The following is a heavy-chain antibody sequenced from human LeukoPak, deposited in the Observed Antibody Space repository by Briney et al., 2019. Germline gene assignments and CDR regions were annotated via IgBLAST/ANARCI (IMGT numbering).Heavy chain of an antibody. V-gene: IGHV4-34*01. CDR2: INHSGST. Sequence: SETLSLTCAVYGGSFSGYYWSWIRQPPGKGLEWIGEINHSGSTYYNPSLKSRVTISVDTSKNQFSLKLSSVTAADTAVYYCARGYYDILTGYWPSVDYWGQGTLVTVSS. CDR3: ARGYYDILTGYWPSVDY. CDR1: GGSFSGYY. J-gene: IGHJ4*02. D-gene: IGHD3-9*01.